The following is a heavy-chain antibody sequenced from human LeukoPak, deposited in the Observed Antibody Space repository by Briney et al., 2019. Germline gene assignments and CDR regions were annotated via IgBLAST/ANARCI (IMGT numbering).Heavy chain of an antibody. V-gene: IGHV3-20*04. Sequence: GGSLRLSCAASGFTLSNYDMTWVRQPPGQGLEWLSYNTHSGTSTSYADSVRGRFTISRYNAQNSLYLQMDSLRGDDTALYYCVRVTSPFSDSGAQDAFDLWGQGTMVTVSS. J-gene: IGHJ3*01. CDR2: NTHSGTST. CDR3: VRVTSPFSDSGAQDAFDL. CDR1: GFTLSNYD. D-gene: IGHD3-22*01.